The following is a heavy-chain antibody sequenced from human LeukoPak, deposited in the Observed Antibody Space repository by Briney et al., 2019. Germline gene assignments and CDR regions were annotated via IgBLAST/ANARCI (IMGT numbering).Heavy chain of an antibody. CDR1: GGSISSSSYY. D-gene: IGHD3-9*01. Sequence: SETLSLTCTVSGGSISSSSYYWGWIRQPPGKGLEWIGEINHSGSTNYNPSLKSRVTISVDTSKNQFSLKLSSVTAADTAVYYCARRERLGRGYYYYYMDVWGKGTTVTVSS. V-gene: IGHV4-39*07. J-gene: IGHJ6*03. CDR3: ARRERLGRGYYYYYMDV. CDR2: INHSGST.